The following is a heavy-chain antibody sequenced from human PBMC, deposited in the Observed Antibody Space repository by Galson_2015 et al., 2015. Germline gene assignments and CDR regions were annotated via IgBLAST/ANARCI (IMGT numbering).Heavy chain of an antibody. J-gene: IGHJ4*02. D-gene: IGHD5-24*01. CDR1: GFTFSSYS. CDR3: ARGVGYNYFDY. Sequence: SLRLSCAASGFTFSSYSMNWVRQAPGKGLEWVSYISSSSSTIYYADSVKGRFTISRDNAKNSLYLQTNSLRDEDTAVYYCARGVGYNYFDYWGQGTLVTVSS. CDR2: ISSSSSTI. V-gene: IGHV3-48*02.